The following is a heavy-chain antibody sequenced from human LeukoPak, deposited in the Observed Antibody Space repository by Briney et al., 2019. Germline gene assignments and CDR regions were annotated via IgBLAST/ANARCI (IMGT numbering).Heavy chain of an antibody. CDR1: GFTFSTFW. J-gene: IGHJ5*02. D-gene: IGHD1-26*01. CDR2: IRGDGSRQ. V-gene: IGHV3-7*01. CDR3: ARSSLSEGANWFDP. Sequence: GESLRLSCVASGFTFSTFWMTWVRQAPGQGLEWVANIRGDGSRQYYVDSVKGRFTISRDNSKNTLYLQMGSLTAEDMAVYYCARSSLSEGANWFDPWGQGTLVAVSS.